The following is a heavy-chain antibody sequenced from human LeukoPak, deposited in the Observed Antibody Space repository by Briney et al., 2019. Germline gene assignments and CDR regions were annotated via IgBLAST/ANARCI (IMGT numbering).Heavy chain of an antibody. CDR2: MNPNSGST. Sequence: ASVKVSCKASGYTFTSYDINWVRQATGQGLEWMGWMNPNSGSTGHAQKFQGRVAITRNTSISTAYMELSSLRSEDTAVYYCARGQGSAWGYYYYMDVWGKGTTVTVSS. V-gene: IGHV1-8*03. J-gene: IGHJ6*03. D-gene: IGHD3-10*01. CDR1: GYTFTSYD. CDR3: ARGQGSAWGYYYYMDV.